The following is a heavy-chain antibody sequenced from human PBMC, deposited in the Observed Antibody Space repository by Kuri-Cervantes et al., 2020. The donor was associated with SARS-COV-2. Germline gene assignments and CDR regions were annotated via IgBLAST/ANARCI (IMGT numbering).Heavy chain of an antibody. Sequence: GESLKISCAASGFTFSSYAMGWVRQAPGKGLEWVSVIYSGGSSTYYADSVKGRFTISRDNAKNSLYLQMNSLRAEDTAVYYWAREKGGCSGGSCFYFDYWGQGTLVNVSS. D-gene: IGHD2-15*01. CDR2: IYSGGSST. CDR3: AREKGGCSGGSCFYFDY. CDR1: GFTFSSYA. J-gene: IGHJ4*02. V-gene: IGHV3-23*03.